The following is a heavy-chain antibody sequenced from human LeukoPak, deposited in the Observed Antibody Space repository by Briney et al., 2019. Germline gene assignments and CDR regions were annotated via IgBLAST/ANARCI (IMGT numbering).Heavy chain of an antibody. CDR2: LSSSTGST. CDR1: GFTFSSYA. D-gene: IGHD3-10*01. J-gene: IGHJ4*02. CDR3: AKQDYYYGSGSYRHYYDY. Sequence: PGGSLRLSCAASGFTFSSYAMSGVGQPPGKGLEGVSTLSSSTGSTYYADSVKGRFTISRDNSKDTVYLQMNSLRAEDTALYYCAKQDYYYGSGSYRHYYDYWGQGTLVTVSS. V-gene: IGHV3-23*01.